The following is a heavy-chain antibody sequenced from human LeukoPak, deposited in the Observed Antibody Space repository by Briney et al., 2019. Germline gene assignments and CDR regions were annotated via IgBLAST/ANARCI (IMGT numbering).Heavy chain of an antibody. J-gene: IGHJ4*01. CDR2: ISYDGSNK. V-gene: IGHV3-30*18. CDR1: GFTFSSYG. CDR3: AKDPEGYYYDSSGYYSGN. D-gene: IGHD3-22*01. Sequence: GGSLRLSCAASGFTFSSYGMHWVRQAPGKGLEWVAVISYDGSNKYYADSVKGRFTIARDNSKNTLYLQMNSLSAEDTAVYYCAKDPEGYYYDSSGYYSGNWGQGTLVTVSS.